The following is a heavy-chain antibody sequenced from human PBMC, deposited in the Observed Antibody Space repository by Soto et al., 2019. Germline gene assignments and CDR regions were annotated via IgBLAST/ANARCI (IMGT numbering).Heavy chain of an antibody. D-gene: IGHD6-19*01. CDR3: ARKSQWLSGYFYYGMDV. Sequence: SGGSLRLSCAASGFMFSSYEVNWVRLAPGKGLEWVSYINVGGDTRHYADSVRGRFTISRDDAKGSLYLQMDSLRVEDTAVYFCARKSQWLSGYFYYGMDVWSQGTSVTVSS. J-gene: IGHJ6*02. CDR2: INVGGDTR. CDR1: GFMFSSYE. V-gene: IGHV3-48*03.